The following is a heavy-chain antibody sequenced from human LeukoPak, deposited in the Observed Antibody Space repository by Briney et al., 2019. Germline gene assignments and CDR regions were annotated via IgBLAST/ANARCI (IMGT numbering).Heavy chain of an antibody. D-gene: IGHD3-16*02. CDR2: ITSSGDTI. V-gene: IGHV3-48*01. CDR1: VFPFSRYS. J-gene: IGHJ4*02. CDR3: AKALRALDY. Sequence: GGSLRLSCTTSVFPFSRYSMNWVRQAPGKGLEWVSYITSSGDTIYYADSVKGRFTISRDNAKNSVYLQMNSLRAEDTAVYYCAKALRALDYWGQGTPVTVSS.